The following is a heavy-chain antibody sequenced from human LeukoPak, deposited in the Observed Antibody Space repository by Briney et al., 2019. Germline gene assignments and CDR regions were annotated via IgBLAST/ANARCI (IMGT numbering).Heavy chain of an antibody. V-gene: IGHV4-59*01. CDR2: IYYSGST. CDR1: GGSISRFY. D-gene: IGHD6-13*01. CDR3: ARGLYGAAAGTH. Sequence: SETQSLTCTVSGGSISRFYWSWIRQPPGKGLEWIGYIYYSGSTNNNPSLKSRVTISVDTSKNQISLKLRSVTAADTAVYYCARGLYGAAAGTHWGLGTRVTVSS. J-gene: IGHJ1*01.